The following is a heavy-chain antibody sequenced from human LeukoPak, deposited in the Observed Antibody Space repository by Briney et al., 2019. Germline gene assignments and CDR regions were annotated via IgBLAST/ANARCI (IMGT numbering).Heavy chain of an antibody. J-gene: IGHJ5*02. CDR1: GGTFSSYA. D-gene: IGHD2-15*01. CDR2: IIPIFGTA. Sequence: SVKVSCKASGGTFSSYAISWVRQAPGQGLEWMGGIIPIFGTANYAQKFQGRVTITTDESTSTAYMELSSLRSDDTAVYYCARDGIHCSGGSCYSDGWFDPWGQGTLVTVSS. CDR3: ARDGIHCSGGSCYSDGWFDP. V-gene: IGHV1-69*05.